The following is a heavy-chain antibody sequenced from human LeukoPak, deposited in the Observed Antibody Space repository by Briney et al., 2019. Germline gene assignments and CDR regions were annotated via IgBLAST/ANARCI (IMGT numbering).Heavy chain of an antibody. D-gene: IGHD3-22*01. Sequence: GASVKVSCKASGGTFSSYAISWVRQAPGQGVEWMGGIIPIFGTANYAQKFQGRVTITADESTSTAYMELSSLRSEDTAVYYCASSDDTYETHDYWGQGTLVPVSS. CDR3: ASSDDTYETHDY. J-gene: IGHJ4*02. CDR1: GGTFSSYA. V-gene: IGHV1-69*13. CDR2: IIPIFGTA.